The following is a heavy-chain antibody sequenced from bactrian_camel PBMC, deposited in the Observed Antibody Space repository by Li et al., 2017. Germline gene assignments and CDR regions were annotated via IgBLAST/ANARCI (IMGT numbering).Heavy chain of an antibody. Sequence: VQLVESGGGLVQPGGTLRLSCAASGFTFSSTSMYWVRQAPGKGLDWVSGISGSGGGTAHADSVKGRFTVSRDNAKNTVYLQMNSLKSEDTALYYCATDYGAGAFAAWGQGTQVTVS. D-gene: IGHD4*01. J-gene: IGHJ6*01. CDR1: GFTFSSTS. CDR2: ISGSGGGT. CDR3: ATDYGAGAFAA. V-gene: IGHV3S40*01.